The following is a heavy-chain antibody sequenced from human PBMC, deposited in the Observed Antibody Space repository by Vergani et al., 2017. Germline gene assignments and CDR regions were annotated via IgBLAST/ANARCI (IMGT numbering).Heavy chain of an antibody. Sequence: QVQLQESGPGLVKPSQTLSLTCTVSGGSISSGTFHWTWIRQPAGKGLEWIGRSFTSGSTNYNPSLKSRVTISVDTSKNQFSLKLRSVTAADTAVYYCTRQPQEGASGPPSVPTWGQGISVIVSS. V-gene: IGHV4-61*02. J-gene: IGHJ4*02. CDR1: GGSISSGTFH. CDR3: TRQPQEGASGPPSVPT. D-gene: IGHD5-12*01. CDR2: SFTSGST.